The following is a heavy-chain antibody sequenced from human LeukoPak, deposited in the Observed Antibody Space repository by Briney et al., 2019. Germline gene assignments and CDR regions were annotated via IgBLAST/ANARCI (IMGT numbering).Heavy chain of an antibody. CDR2: ISGSGGST. V-gene: IGHV3-23*01. J-gene: IGHJ4*02. D-gene: IGHD4-23*01. CDR1: GFPFSSYA. Sequence: PGGSLRLSCAASGFPFSSYAMSWVRQAPGKGLEWVSAISGSGGSTYYADSVKGRFTISRDNSKNTLYLQINSLRAEDTAVYYCAKDRGVYGGNFDYWGQGTLVTVSS. CDR3: AKDRGVYGGNFDY.